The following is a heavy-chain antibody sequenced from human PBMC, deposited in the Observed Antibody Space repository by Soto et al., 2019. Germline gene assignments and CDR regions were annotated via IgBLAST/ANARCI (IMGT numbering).Heavy chain of an antibody. D-gene: IGHD5-18*01. Sequence: GSLRLSCAASGFTFSSYGMHWVRQAPGKGLEWVAVISYDGSNKYYADSVKGRFTISRDNSKNTLYLQMNSLRAEDTAVYYCAKTTHTAMAQGDWFDPWGQGTLVTVSS. CDR1: GFTFSSYG. CDR2: ISYDGSNK. V-gene: IGHV3-30*18. J-gene: IGHJ5*02. CDR3: AKTTHTAMAQGDWFDP.